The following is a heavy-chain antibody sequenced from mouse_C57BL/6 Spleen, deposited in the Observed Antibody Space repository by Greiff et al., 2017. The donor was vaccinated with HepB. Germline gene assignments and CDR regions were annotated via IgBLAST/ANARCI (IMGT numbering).Heavy chain of an antibody. J-gene: IGHJ1*03. CDR1: GYAFSSYW. D-gene: IGHD1-1*01. CDR2: IYPGDGDT. CDR3: ARGIYYYGSRGYFDV. V-gene: IGHV1-80*01. Sequence: VQLQQSGAELVKPGASVKISCKASGYAFSSYWMNWVKQRPGKGLEWIGQIYPGDGDTNYNGKCKGKATLTADKSSSTAYMKRRSLTYEDPAVYFCARGIYYYGSRGYFDVWGTGTTVTVSS.